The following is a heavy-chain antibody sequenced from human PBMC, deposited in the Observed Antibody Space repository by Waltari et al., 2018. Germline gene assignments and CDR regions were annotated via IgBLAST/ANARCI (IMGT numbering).Heavy chain of an antibody. CDR3: ATFNYYDSSGYKLGGYFDL. Sequence: QVQLVQSGAEVKKPGASVKVSCKVSGYTLTELSMHWVRQAPGKGLEWMGGVDPEDGETIYAQKVQGRVTMTEDTSTDTAYMELSSLRSEDTAVYYCATFNYYDSSGYKLGGYFDLWGRGTLVTVSS. CDR2: VDPEDGET. J-gene: IGHJ2*01. V-gene: IGHV1-24*01. CDR1: GYTLTELS. D-gene: IGHD3-22*01.